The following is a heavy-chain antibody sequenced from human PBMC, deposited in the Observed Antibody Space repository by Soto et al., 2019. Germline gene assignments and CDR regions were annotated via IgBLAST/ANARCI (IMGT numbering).Heavy chain of an antibody. Sequence: QVQLVQSGAEVKKPGASVKVSCKASGYTFTSYGISWVRQAPGQGLEWMGWISAYNGNTNYAQKLQGRVTMTTNTSASTAYMVLRRLRSDDSAVYYCATYYYGSGSQDYYGMDVWGQGTTVTVSS. CDR2: ISAYNGNT. D-gene: IGHD3-10*01. CDR1: GYTFTSYG. CDR3: ATYYYGSGSQDYYGMDV. V-gene: IGHV1-18*01. J-gene: IGHJ6*02.